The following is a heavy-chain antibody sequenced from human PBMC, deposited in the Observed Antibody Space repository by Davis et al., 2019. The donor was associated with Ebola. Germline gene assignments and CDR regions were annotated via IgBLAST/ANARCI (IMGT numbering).Heavy chain of an antibody. J-gene: IGHJ4*02. D-gene: IGHD3-22*01. CDR1: EFTFSSYT. Sequence: PGGSLRLSCAASEFTFSSYTMGWVRQAPGKGLEWVSGISSSGGSTYYADSVKGRFTISRDNSKNTLYLQMNSLRAEDTAVYYCATGYFYDSSGSYYVFWGQGTLVTVSS. V-gene: IGHV3-23*01. CDR3: ATGYFYDSSGSYYVF. CDR2: ISSSGGST.